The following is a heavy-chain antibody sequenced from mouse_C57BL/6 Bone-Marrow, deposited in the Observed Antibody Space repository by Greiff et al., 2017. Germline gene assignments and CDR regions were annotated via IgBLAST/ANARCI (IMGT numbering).Heavy chain of an antibody. J-gene: IGHJ4*01. D-gene: IGHD2-1*01. CDR2: ISDGGSYT. CDR3: ARLYYYYAMDY. V-gene: IGHV5-4*03. CDR1: GFTFSSYA. Sequence: EVMLVEPGGGLVKPGGSLKLSCAASGFTFSSYAMSWVRQTPGKRLEWVATISDGGSYTYYPDNVKGRFTISRDNAKNNLYLQMRHLQSDDTAMYYCARLYYYYAMDYWGQGTSVTVSS.